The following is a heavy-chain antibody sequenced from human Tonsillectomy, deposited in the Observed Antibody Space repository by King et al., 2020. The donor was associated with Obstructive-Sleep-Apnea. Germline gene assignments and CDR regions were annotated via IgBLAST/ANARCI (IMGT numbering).Heavy chain of an antibody. CDR1: GFAFSTYT. D-gene: IGHD6-6*01. CDR2: ISSRSTNI. J-gene: IGHJ6*02. CDR3: AGARPGPHDYFAMDV. V-gene: IGHV3-21*01. Sequence: QLVQSGGGLVKPGGSLRLSCAASGFAFSTYTMDWVRQAPGKGLQWVSSISSRSTNIYYADSVKGRFTISRDNAKNSLYLQMNSLRAEDTAVYYCAGARPGPHDYFAMDVWGQGTTVTVSS.